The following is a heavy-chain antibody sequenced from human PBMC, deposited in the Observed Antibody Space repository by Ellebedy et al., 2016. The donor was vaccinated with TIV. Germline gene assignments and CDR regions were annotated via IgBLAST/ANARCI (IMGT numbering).Heavy chain of an antibody. CDR2: IRSKAYGGTT. V-gene: IGHV3-49*03. CDR1: GFTFGDYG. J-gene: IGHJ4*02. D-gene: IGHD3-10*01. Sequence: GESLKISCTASGFTFGDYGMSWFRQAPGKGLEWVGFIRSKAYGGTTDYVASVKDRFTFSRDDSKSIAYLHMNSLKTEDTAVYYCSRGDAVTMVREIIPFDYWGQGTLVTVSS. CDR3: SRGDAVTMVREIIPFDY.